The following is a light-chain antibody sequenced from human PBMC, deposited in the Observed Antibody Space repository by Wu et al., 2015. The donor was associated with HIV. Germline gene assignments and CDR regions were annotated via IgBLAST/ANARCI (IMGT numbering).Light chain of an antibody. CDR1: QSVSTN. Sequence: EIVMTQSPATLSVSPGETVTLSCRASQSVSTNVVWYQQTFGQAPRLLINGATTRATGIPARFSGSGSGTKFTLTISSVQSEDFAVYICQHYNERPWTFGQGTRVEIK. J-gene: IGKJ1*01. CDR2: GAT. CDR3: QHYNERPWT. V-gene: IGKV3-15*01.